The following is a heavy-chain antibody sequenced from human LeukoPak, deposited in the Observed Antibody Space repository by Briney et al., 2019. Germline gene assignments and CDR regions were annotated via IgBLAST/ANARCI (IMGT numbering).Heavy chain of an antibody. CDR1: GFTFDDYG. Sequence: GESLRLSCAASGFTFDDYGMSWVRQAPGKGLEWVSSISSSSSYIYYADSVKGRFTISRDNAKNSLYLQMNSLRAEDTAVYYCARGLKQQLGYYYYYMDVWGKGTTVTVSS. V-gene: IGHV3-21*01. CDR3: ARGLKQQLGYYYYYMDV. J-gene: IGHJ6*03. CDR2: ISSSSSYI. D-gene: IGHD6-13*01.